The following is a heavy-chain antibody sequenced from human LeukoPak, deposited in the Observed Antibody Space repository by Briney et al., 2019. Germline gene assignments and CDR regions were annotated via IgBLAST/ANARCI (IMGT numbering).Heavy chain of an antibody. CDR1: GGSISSSNW. V-gene: IGHV4-4*02. CDR2: IYTSGST. J-gene: IGHJ4*02. CDR3: ARGILYYDILTGYLLYYFDY. D-gene: IGHD3-9*01. Sequence: PSGTLSLTCAVSGGSISSSNWWSWVRQPPGKGLEWIGRIYTSGSTNYNPSLKSRVTISVDTSKNQFSLKLSSVTAADTAVYYCARGILYYDILTGYLLYYFDYWGQGTLVTVSS.